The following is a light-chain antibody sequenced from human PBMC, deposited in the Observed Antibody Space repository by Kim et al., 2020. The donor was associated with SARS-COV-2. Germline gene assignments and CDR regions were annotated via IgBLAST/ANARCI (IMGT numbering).Light chain of an antibody. J-gene: IGKJ2*01. CDR1: QSISRY. Sequence: DIQMTQSPSSLSASVGDRVTITCRASQSISRYLNWYQQRPGKAPKLLISAASSLQSWVPSRFSGSGSGTDFSLTISSLQPEDFATYYRKKVSSAPRTFGQGTNLE. CDR2: AAS. CDR3: KKVSSAPRT. V-gene: IGKV1-39*01.